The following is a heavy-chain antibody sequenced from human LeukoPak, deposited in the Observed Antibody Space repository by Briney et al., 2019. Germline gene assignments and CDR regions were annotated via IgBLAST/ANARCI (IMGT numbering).Heavy chain of an antibody. J-gene: IGHJ4*02. CDR1: GFTFTNFD. D-gene: IGHD4-23*01. CDR2: ISSSGSPI. V-gene: IGHV3-48*03. Sequence: PGGSLRLSCAASGFTFTNFDMNWVRQAPGKGLEWVSYISSSGSPIYYADSVKGRFTISRDNAENSLYLQMNSLRAEDTAVYYCARDGNYGGNFGALDYWGQGTLVTVSS. CDR3: ARDGNYGGNFGALDY.